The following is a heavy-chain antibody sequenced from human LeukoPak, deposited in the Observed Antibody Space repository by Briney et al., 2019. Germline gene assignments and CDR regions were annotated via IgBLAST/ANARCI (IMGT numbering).Heavy chain of an antibody. CDR3: ARESSGFDP. CDR2: ISYDGSNK. J-gene: IGHJ5*02. V-gene: IGHV3-30*04. Sequence: GGSLGLSCAASGFTFSSYAMHWVRQAPGKGLEWVAVISYDGSNKYYADSVKGRFTISRDNSKNTLYLQMNSLRAEDTAVYYCARESSGFDPWGQGTLVTVSS. CDR1: GFTFSSYA.